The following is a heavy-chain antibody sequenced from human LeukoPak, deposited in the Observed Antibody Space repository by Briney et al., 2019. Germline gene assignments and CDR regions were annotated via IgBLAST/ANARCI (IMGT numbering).Heavy chain of an antibody. V-gene: IGHV1-24*01. CDR1: GYTLTELS. D-gene: IGHD2-15*01. CDR2: FDPEDGET. J-gene: IGHJ3*02. Sequence: ASVKVSCKVSGYTLTELSMHWVRPAPGKGLEWMGGFDPEDGETIYAQKFQGRVTMTTDTSTSTAYMELRSLRSDDTAVYYCAREGDGFGWVVADAFDIWGQGTMVTVSS. CDR3: AREGDGFGWVVADAFDI.